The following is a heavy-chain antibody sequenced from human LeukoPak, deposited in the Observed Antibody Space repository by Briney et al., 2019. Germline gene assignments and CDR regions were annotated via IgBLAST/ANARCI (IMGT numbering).Heavy chain of an antibody. J-gene: IGHJ2*01. Sequence: SETLSLTCTVSGGSISSFYWGWIRQPPGKGLEWIGYIHSVGHTNYNPSLKSRVSMSIDTSKKQFSLQVTSVTATDTAVYYCARHITNSGSAFDLWGRGTLVTVSS. D-gene: IGHD3-10*01. V-gene: IGHV4-59*08. CDR3: ARHITNSGSAFDL. CDR2: IHSVGHT. CDR1: GGSISSFY.